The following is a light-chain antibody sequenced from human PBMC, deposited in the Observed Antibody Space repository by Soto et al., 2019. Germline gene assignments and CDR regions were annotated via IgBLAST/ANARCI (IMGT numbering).Light chain of an antibody. CDR2: GAS. J-gene: IGKJ3*01. Sequence: EIVMTQSPATLFVSPGEGVTLSCRASQSVSSDLAWYQQKPGQSPKLIVYGASTRATDIPPRFSGGGSGTDFTLTNSSLHSEDVASYYCKQYHTWSPITLCPGTKVDIK. CDR1: QSVSSD. CDR3: KQYHTWSPIT. V-gene: IGKV3-15*01.